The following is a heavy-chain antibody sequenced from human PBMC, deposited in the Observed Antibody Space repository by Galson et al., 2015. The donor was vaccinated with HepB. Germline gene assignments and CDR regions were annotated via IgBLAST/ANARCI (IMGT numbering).Heavy chain of an antibody. CDR3: ARDRGAVAGVFYDS. CDR1: GDSVSNNSAA. D-gene: IGHD6-19*01. V-gene: IGHV6-1*01. CDR2: TNYRSKWCN. J-gene: IGHJ4*02. Sequence: CAISGDSVSNNSAAWNWIRQSPSRGLEWLGRTNYRSKWCNDYAISVKSRITINPDTSKNQFSLQLNSVTPEDTAVYYCARDRGAVAGVFYDSWGQGTLVTVSS.